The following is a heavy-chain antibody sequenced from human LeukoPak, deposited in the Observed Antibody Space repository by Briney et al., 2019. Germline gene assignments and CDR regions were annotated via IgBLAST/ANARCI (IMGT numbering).Heavy chain of an antibody. J-gene: IGHJ4*02. Sequence: GGSLRLSCAASGFTFSSYSMNWVRQAPGKGLEWVSSISSSSSYIYYADSVKGRFTISRDNAKNSLYLQMNSLRAEDTAAYYCARDPKSGYSSGPLRWGQGTLVTVSS. CDR2: ISSSSSYI. D-gene: IGHD6-19*01. CDR1: GFTFSSYS. V-gene: IGHV3-21*01. CDR3: ARDPKSGYSSGPLR.